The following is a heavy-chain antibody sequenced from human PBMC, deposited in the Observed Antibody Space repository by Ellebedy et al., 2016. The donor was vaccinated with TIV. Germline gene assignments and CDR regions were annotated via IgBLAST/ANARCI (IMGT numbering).Heavy chain of an antibody. J-gene: IGHJ5*02. D-gene: IGHD6-6*01. CDR2: IYYSGST. V-gene: IGHV4-39*07. CDR3: ARDRYSSSSSRANWFDP. Sequence: GSLRLSCTVSGGSISSSSYYWGWIRQPPGKGLEWIGSIYYSGSTYYNPSLKSRVTISVDTSKNQFSLKLSSVTAADTAVYYCARDRYSSSSSRANWFDPWGQGTLVTVSS. CDR1: GGSISSSSYY.